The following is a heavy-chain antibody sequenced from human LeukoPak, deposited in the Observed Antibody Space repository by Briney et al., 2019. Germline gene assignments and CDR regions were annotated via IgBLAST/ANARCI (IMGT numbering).Heavy chain of an antibody. CDR3: ATDYYDSSGYFGYYYGMDV. J-gene: IGHJ6*02. CDR2: ISAYNGNT. D-gene: IGHD3-22*01. V-gene: IGHV1-18*01. Sequence: ASVKVSCKASGYTFTSYGIRWVRQAPGQGLEWMGWISAYNGNTNYAQKLQGRVTMTTGTSTSTAYMELRSLRSDDTAVYYCATDYYDSSGYFGYYYGMDVWGQGTTVTISS. CDR1: GYTFTSYG.